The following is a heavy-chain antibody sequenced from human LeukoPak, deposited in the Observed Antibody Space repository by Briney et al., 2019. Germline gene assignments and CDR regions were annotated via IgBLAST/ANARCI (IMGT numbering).Heavy chain of an antibody. V-gene: IGHV5-51*01. J-gene: IGHJ3*02. CDR1: GYNLTNYW. CDR3: ARVRSGDYSEDAFDI. CDR2: IYLGDSDT. D-gene: IGHD1-26*01. Sequence: GESLKISCKGSGYNLTNYWIGWVRQMPGKGLEWMGIIYLGDSDTKYSPSFQGQVTISADKSIRTAYLQWSSLKASDTAMYYCARVRSGDYSEDAFDIWGQGTMVTVSS.